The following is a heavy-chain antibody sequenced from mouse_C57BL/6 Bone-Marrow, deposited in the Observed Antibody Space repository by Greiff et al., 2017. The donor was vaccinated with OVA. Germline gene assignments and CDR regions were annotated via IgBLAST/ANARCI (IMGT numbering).Heavy chain of an antibody. CDR3: ARLYYGIDY. D-gene: IGHD1-1*01. CDR2: IYPGGGYT. CDR1: GYTFTNYW. J-gene: IGHJ2*01. Sequence: VQLVESGAELVRPGTSVKMSCKASGYTFTNYWIGWAKQRPGHGLEWIGDIYPGGGYTNYNEKFKGKATLTADKSSSTAYMQFSSLTSEDSAIYYCARLYYGIDYWGQGTTLTVSS. V-gene: IGHV1-63*01.